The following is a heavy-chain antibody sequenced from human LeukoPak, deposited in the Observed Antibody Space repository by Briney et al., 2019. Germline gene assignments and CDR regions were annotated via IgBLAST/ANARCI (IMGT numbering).Heavy chain of an antibody. CDR2: VSGGGAST. D-gene: IGHD3-10*01. J-gene: IGHJ4*02. CDR1: GFTLSSYA. V-gene: IGHV3-23*01. Sequence: GGSLRLSCAASGFTLSSYAMSWLRQAPGKGLEWVSAVSGGGASTYYADSVKGRFTISRDNSKNTLYLQMNSLRAEDTAIYYCAKAGYGSGSYYDSWGQGTLVTVSS. CDR3: AKAGYGSGSYYDS.